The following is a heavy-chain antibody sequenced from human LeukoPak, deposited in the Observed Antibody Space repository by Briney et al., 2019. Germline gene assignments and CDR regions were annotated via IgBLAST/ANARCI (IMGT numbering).Heavy chain of an antibody. CDR1: GYTFTSYD. J-gene: IGHJ4*02. CDR3: ATPAGGYCSGGSCYDY. Sequence: GASVKVSCKASGYTFTSYDINWVRQAPGQGLEWMGWMNPNSGNTGYAQKFQGRVTMTRNTSISTAYMELSSLRSEDTAVYYCATPAGGYCSGGSCYDYWGQGTLVTVSS. CDR2: MNPNSGNT. D-gene: IGHD2-15*01. V-gene: IGHV1-8*01.